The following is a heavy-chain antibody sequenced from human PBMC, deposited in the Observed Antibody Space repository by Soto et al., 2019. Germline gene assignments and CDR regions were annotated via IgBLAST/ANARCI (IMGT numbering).Heavy chain of an antibody. J-gene: IGHJ4*02. V-gene: IGHV1-2*04. CDR2: INPNSGGT. D-gene: IGHD6-13*01. Sequence: ASVKVSCKASGYTFTGYYMHWVRQAPGQGLEWMGWINPNSGGTNYAQKFQGWVTMTRDTSTSTAYMELSSLRSEDTAVYYCARVRESSSWQTYDYWGQGTLVTVSS. CDR3: ARVRESSSWQTYDY. CDR1: GYTFTGYY.